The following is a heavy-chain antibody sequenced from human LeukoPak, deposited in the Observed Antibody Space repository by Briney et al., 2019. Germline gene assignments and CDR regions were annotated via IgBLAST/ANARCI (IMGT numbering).Heavy chain of an antibody. CDR2: ISYDGSNK. Sequence: RPGGSLRLSCAASGFTFSSYAMHWVRQAPGKGLEWVAVISYDGSNKYYADSVKGRFTISRDNSKNTLYLQMNSLRAEDTAVYYCARDELVVVIDAPGNWGQGTLVTVSS. V-gene: IGHV3-30-3*01. D-gene: IGHD3-22*01. J-gene: IGHJ4*02. CDR3: ARDELVVVIDAPGN. CDR1: GFTFSSYA.